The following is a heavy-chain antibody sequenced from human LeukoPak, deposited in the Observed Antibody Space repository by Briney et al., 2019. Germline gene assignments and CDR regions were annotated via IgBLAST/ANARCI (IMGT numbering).Heavy chain of an antibody. V-gene: IGHV4-59*01. Sequence: SETLSLTCTVSGGSISSYYWSWIRQPPGKGLEWIGYIYYSGSTNYNPSLKSRVTISVDTSKNQFSLKLSSVTAADTAVYYCARVLHGDLEMYFDYWGQGTLVTVSS. CDR2: IYYSGST. D-gene: IGHD4-17*01. CDR3: ARVLHGDLEMYFDY. J-gene: IGHJ4*02. CDR1: GGSISSYY.